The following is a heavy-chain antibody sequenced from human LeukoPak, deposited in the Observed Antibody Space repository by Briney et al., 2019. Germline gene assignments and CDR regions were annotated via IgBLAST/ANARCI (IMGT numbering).Heavy chain of an antibody. V-gene: IGHV3-21*01. Sequence: GGSLRLSYAASGFTFSSYSMNWVRQAPGKGLEWVSSISSSSSYIYYADSVKGRFTISRDNAKNSLYLQMNSLRAEDTAVYYCARDLLTFWSGYYTSSGMDVWGQGTTVTVSS. D-gene: IGHD3-3*01. CDR2: ISSSSSYI. CDR3: ARDLLTFWSGYYTSSGMDV. J-gene: IGHJ6*02. CDR1: GFTFSSYS.